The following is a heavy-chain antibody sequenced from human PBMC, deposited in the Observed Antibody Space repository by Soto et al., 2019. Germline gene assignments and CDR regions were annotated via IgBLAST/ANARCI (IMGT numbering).Heavy chain of an antibody. CDR3: ARYSGYYSTFDY. V-gene: IGHV4-59*01. CDR2: IYYSGNT. Sequence: SETLSLTCTVSGGSISSYYWSLIRQPPGKGLECIWYIYYSGNTNYNPSLKSRVTISEDMSKNQFSLKMRSVTAADTAVYYCARYSGYYSTFDYWGQGTLVTVS. CDR1: GGSISSYY. D-gene: IGHD3-22*01. J-gene: IGHJ4*02.